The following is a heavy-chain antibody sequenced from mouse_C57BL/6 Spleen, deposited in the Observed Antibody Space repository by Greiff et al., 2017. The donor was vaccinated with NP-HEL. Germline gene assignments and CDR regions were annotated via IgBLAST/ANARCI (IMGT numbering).Heavy chain of an antibody. Sequence: QVQLQQSGAELVMPGASVKLSCKASGYTFTSYWMHWVKQRPGQGLEWIGEIDPSDSYTNYNQKFKGKSTLTVDKSSSTAYMQLSSLTSEDSAVYYCARSGTAQASYAMDYWGQGTSVTVSS. CDR2: IDPSDSYT. CDR1: GYTFTSYW. CDR3: ARSGTAQASYAMDY. J-gene: IGHJ4*01. D-gene: IGHD3-2*02. V-gene: IGHV1-69*01.